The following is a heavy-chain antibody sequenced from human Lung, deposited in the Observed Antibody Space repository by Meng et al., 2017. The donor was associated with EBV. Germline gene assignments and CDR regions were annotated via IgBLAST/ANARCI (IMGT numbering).Heavy chain of an antibody. CDR1: GGSISHSNW. V-gene: IGHV4-4*03. CDR2: IYHSGST. D-gene: IGHD1-14*01. CDR3: AREAESSFDY. Sequence: QGQRREPGPCLLKPPRTPSLTGAVSGGSISHSNWWSWVRQPPGKGLEWIGEIYHSGSTNYNPSLKSRVTISVDKSKNQFSLKLSSVTAADTAVYYCAREAESSFDYWGQGTLVTVSS. J-gene: IGHJ4*02.